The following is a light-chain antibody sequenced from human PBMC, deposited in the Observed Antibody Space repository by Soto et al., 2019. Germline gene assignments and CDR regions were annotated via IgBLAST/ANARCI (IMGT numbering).Light chain of an antibody. V-gene: IGKV3-20*01. J-gene: IGKJ1*01. CDR2: GAS. CDR1: QSVSSSY. CDR3: QQYGTSPWT. Sequence: EIVLTRCPGTLSLSPGETATLSCRASQSVSSSYLAWYQQKPGQAPRLLIYGASSRATGIPDRFSGSGSGTDFTLTISRLEPGDFAVYYCQQYGTSPWTFGQGTKVDIK.